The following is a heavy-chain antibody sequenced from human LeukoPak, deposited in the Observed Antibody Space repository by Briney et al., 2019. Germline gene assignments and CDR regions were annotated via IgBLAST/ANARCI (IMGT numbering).Heavy chain of an antibody. D-gene: IGHD6-19*01. V-gene: IGHV2-5*02. CDR3: ARTKPEQSLDY. J-gene: IGHJ4*02. CDR2: IYWDDDK. Sequence: ESGPTLVNPTQTLTLTCTFSGFSLSTNGVGVGWIRQPPGKAPEWLALIYWDDDKRYSPSLKSRLTITKDTSKNQVVLTMTNMDPVDTATYYCARTKPEQSLDYWGQGTLVTVSS. CDR1: GFSLSTNGVG.